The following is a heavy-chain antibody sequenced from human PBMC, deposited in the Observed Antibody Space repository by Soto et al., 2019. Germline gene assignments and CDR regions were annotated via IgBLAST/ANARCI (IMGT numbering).Heavy chain of an antibody. CDR1: GFTFSSYG. CDR3: AKETDTAMVLAPHFDY. CDR2: ISYDGSNK. J-gene: IGHJ4*02. D-gene: IGHD5-18*01. Sequence: GGSLRLSCAASGFTFSSYGMHWVRQAPGKGLEWVAVISYDGSNKYYADSVKGRFTISRDNSKNTLYLQMNSLRAEDTAVYYCAKETDTAMVLAPHFDYWGQGTLVTVSS. V-gene: IGHV3-30*18.